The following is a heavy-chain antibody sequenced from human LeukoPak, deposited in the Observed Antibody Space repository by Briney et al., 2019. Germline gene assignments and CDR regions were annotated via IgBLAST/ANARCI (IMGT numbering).Heavy chain of an antibody. D-gene: IGHD6-13*01. Sequence: GGSLRLSCAASGFPFSSYEMNWVRQAPGKGLEWVSYISSSGSTIYYADSVKGRFTISRDNAKNSLYLQMNSLRAEDTAVYYCARDSIAAAMDYWGQGTLVTVSS. CDR3: ARDSIAAAMDY. J-gene: IGHJ4*02. CDR1: GFPFSSYE. CDR2: ISSSGSTI. V-gene: IGHV3-48*03.